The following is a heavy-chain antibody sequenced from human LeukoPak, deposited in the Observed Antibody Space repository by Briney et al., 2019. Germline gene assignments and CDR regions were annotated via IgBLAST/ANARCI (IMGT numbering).Heavy chain of an antibody. D-gene: IGHD4-17*01. Sequence: KPSETLSLTCTVSGGSISSYYWSWIRQPAGKGLEWIGRIYTSGSTNYNPSLKSRVTMSVDTSKNQFSLKLSSVTAADTAVYYCARGNPDYGDYYFDYWGQGTLVTVSS. V-gene: IGHV4-4*07. CDR1: GGSISSYY. CDR3: ARGNPDYGDYYFDY. J-gene: IGHJ4*02. CDR2: IYTSGST.